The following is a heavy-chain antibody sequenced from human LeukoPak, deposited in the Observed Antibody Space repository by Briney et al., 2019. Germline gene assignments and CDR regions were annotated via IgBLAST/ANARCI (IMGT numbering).Heavy chain of an antibody. CDR3: ARVGGSYYYYGIDV. Sequence: PGGSLRLSCTASEFTFSSYWMNWVRQPPREGLEWVANINQDGSDKYYVDSVKGRFTISRDNAKNSLYLQMNSLRAEDTAVYYCARVGGSYYYYGIDVWGQGTLVTVSS. D-gene: IGHD3-16*01. V-gene: IGHV3-7*05. CDR2: INQDGSDK. J-gene: IGHJ6*02. CDR1: EFTFSSYW.